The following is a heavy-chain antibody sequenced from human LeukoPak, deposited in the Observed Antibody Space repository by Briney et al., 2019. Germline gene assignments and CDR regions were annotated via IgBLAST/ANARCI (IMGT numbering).Heavy chain of an antibody. Sequence: PSETLSLTCAVYGGSFSGYYWSWIRQPPGKGLEWIGEINHSGSTNYNPSLKSRVTISVDTSKNQFSLKLSSVTAADTAVYYCAREGLQLWLRSYFDYWGQGTLVTASS. CDR2: INHSGST. CDR1: GGSFSGYY. V-gene: IGHV4-34*01. J-gene: IGHJ4*02. CDR3: AREGLQLWLRSYFDY. D-gene: IGHD5-18*01.